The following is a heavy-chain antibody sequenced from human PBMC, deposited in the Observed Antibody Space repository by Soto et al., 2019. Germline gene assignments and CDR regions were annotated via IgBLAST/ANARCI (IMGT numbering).Heavy chain of an antibody. Sequence: TLSLTCAVSGGSISSGGYSWSWIRQPPGKGLEWIGYIYHSGSTYYNPSLKSRVTISVDRSKNQFSLQLNSVTPEDTAVYYCASRAVAGTWRDAFDIWGQGTMVTVSS. V-gene: IGHV4-30-2*01. CDR1: GGSISSGGYS. CDR2: IYHSGST. CDR3: ASRAVAGTWRDAFDI. D-gene: IGHD6-19*01. J-gene: IGHJ3*02.